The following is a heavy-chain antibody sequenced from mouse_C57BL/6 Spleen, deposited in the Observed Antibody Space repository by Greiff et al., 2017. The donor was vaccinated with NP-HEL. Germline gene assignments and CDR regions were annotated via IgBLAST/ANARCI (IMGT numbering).Heavy chain of an antibody. CDR2: IDPSDSYT. CDR3: ARQLRLRDYFDY. V-gene: IGHV1-59*01. D-gene: IGHD3-2*02. J-gene: IGHJ2*01. CDR1: GYTFTSYW. Sequence: QVQLKQPGAELVRPGTSVKLSCKASGYTFTSYWMHWVKQRPGQGLEWIGVIDPSDSYTNYNQKFKGKATLTVDTSSSTAYMQLSSLTSEDSAVYYCARQLRLRDYFDYWGQGTTLTVSS.